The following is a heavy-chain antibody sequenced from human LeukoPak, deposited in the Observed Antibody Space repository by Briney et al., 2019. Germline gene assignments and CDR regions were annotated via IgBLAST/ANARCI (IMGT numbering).Heavy chain of an antibody. CDR2: IYYSGST. J-gene: IGHJ4*02. CDR3: ARAKSQRGYTYGPHTYFDY. D-gene: IGHD5-18*01. V-gene: IGHV4-30-4*01. CDR1: GGSINSDDYS. Sequence: SETLSLTCAVSGGSINSDDYSWSWIRQPPGKGLEWIGYIYYSGSTYYNPSLKSRVTISVDTSKNQFSLRLSSVTAADTAVYYCARAKSQRGYTYGPHTYFDYWGQGTLVTVSS.